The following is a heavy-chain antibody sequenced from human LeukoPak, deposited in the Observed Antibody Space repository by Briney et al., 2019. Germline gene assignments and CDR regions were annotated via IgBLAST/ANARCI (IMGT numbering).Heavy chain of an antibody. CDR3: ARASQQAAAGVIWFDP. J-gene: IGHJ5*02. V-gene: IGHV3-48*01. CDR1: GFTFNTYT. CDR2: ISGSSGII. Sequence: PGGSLRLSCAASGFTFNTYTMNWVRQAPGKGLEWVSYISGSSGIIDYADSVRGRFTISRDNAKNSLYLQMNGLRAEDTAVYYCARASQQAAAGVIWFDPWGQGTLVTVSS. D-gene: IGHD6-13*01.